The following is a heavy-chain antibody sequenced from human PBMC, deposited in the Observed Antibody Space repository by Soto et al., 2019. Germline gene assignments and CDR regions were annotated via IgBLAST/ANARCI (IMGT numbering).Heavy chain of an antibody. V-gene: IGHV4-59*08. CDR2: IHYTGST. CDR1: GGSISTYY. J-gene: IGHJ4*02. Sequence: SETLSLTCTVSGGSISTYYWSWVRQPPGKGLEWIGYIHYTGSTNYNASLKSRVTISVDTSKNQFSLGLSSVTAADTAVYYCARHGWGSDYWGQGTLVTVSS. CDR3: ARHGWGSDY. D-gene: IGHD3-16*01.